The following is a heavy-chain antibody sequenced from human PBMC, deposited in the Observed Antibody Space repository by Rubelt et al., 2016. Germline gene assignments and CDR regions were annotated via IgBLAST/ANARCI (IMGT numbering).Heavy chain of an antibody. V-gene: IGHV3-15*01. D-gene: IGHD6-13*01. Sequence: VRQAPGKGLEWVGRIKSKNDGGTTDYAAPVKGRFSISRDDSKSTLYLQMNSLKTEDTAVYYCSAGVGISDNDYWGQGTLVTVSS. J-gene: IGHJ4*02. CDR2: IKSKNDGGTT. CDR3: SAGVGISDNDY.